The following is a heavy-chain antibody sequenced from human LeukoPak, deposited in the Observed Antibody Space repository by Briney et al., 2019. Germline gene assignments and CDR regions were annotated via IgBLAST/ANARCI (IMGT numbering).Heavy chain of an antibody. V-gene: IGHV4-34*01. Sequence: SETLSLTCAVYGGSFSGYYWSWIRQPPGKGLEWIGEINHSGSTNYNPSLKSRATISVDMSKNQFSLKLSSVTAADTAVYYCSRGTSSAPLLSWGQGTLVTVSS. J-gene: IGHJ5*02. D-gene: IGHD3-10*01. CDR3: SRGTSSAPLLS. CDR1: GGSFSGYY. CDR2: INHSGST.